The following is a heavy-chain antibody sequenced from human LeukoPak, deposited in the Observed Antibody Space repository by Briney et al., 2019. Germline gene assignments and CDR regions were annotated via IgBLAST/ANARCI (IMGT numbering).Heavy chain of an antibody. J-gene: IGHJ4*02. CDR3: ASALGSSWYLGFDY. CDR2: ISSSGSTI. V-gene: IGHV3-48*04. Sequence: SGGSLRLSCAASGFTFSNYTMNWVRQAPGKGLEWVSYISSSGSTIYYADSVKGRFTISRDNAKNSLYLQMNSLRAEDTAVHYCASALGSSWYLGFDYWGQGTLVTVSS. D-gene: IGHD6-13*01. CDR1: GFTFSNYT.